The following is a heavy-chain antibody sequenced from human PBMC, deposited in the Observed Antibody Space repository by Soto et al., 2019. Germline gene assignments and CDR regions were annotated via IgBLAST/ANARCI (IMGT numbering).Heavy chain of an antibody. Sequence: QVQLVESGGGVVQPGTSLRVSCVGSGFTFRSYVIHWVRQAPGKGLEWVALTSYDGSDKYYGDSVRGRFTISRENSRNTADLQMDSLRLEDKALYFCARGGTGGGLDVWGQGTLVSVSS. CDR3: ARGGTGGGLDV. CDR2: TSYDGSDK. D-gene: IGHD3-16*01. V-gene: IGHV3-30*19. CDR1: GFTFRSYV. J-gene: IGHJ1*01.